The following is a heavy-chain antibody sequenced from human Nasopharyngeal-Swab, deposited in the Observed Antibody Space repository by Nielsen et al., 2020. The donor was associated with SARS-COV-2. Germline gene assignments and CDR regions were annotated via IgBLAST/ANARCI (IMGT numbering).Heavy chain of an antibody. CDR3: ARYYYDSSGYYSYDY. CDR2: IFSNDEK. V-gene: IGHV2-26*01. J-gene: IGHJ4*02. CDR1: GFSLSNARMG. Sequence: SGPTLVKPTETLTLTCTVSGFSLSNARMGVGWIRQPPGKALEWLAHIFSNDEKSYSTSLKSRLTISKDTSKSQVVLTMTNMDPVDTATYYCARYYYDSSGYYSYDYWGQGTLVTVSS. D-gene: IGHD3-22*01.